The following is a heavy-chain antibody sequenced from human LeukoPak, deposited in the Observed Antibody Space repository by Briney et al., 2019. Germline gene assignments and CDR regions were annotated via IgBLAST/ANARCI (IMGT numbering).Heavy chain of an antibody. CDR2: IKSDGTTT. CDR3: ARQGPLGNFDY. Sequence: GGSLRLSCAPSGFTFSNYWVHWVRQAPGRGLAWVARIKSDGTTTSDADSVKGRFTISRDNAKNTLYLQMTSLRADDTALYYCARQGPLGNFDYWGQGTLVTVSS. J-gene: IGHJ4*02. CDR1: GFTFSNYW. D-gene: IGHD1-14*01. V-gene: IGHV3-74*01.